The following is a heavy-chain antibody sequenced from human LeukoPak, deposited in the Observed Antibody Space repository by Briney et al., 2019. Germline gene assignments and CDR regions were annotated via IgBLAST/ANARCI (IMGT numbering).Heavy chain of an antibody. CDR2: IYYSGST. D-gene: IGHD3-22*01. Sequence: SETLSLTCTVSGGSISSSSYYWGWIRQPPGKGLEWIGSIYYSGSTYYNPSLKSRVTISVDTSKNQFSLKLSSVTAADTAVYYCARGVYYYDSSGYFDYWGQGTLVTVSS. J-gene: IGHJ4*02. V-gene: IGHV4-39*07. CDR1: GGSISSSSYY. CDR3: ARGVYYYDSSGYFDY.